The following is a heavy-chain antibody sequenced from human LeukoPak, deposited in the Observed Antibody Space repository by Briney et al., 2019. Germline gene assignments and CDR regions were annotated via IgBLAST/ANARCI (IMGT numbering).Heavy chain of an antibody. V-gene: IGHV3-30-3*01. CDR1: GFTFSSYA. Sequence: GGSLRLSCAASGFTFSSYAMSWVRQAPGKGLEWVAVISYDGSNKYYADSVKGRFTISRDNSKNTLYLQMNSLRAEDTAVYYCARGTGGSYYAHTNYYYYGMDVWGQGTTVTVSS. CDR2: ISYDGSNK. D-gene: IGHD1-26*01. CDR3: ARGTGGSYYAHTNYYYYGMDV. J-gene: IGHJ6*02.